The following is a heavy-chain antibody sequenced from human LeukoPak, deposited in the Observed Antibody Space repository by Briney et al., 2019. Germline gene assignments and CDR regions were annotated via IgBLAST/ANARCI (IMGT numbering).Heavy chain of an antibody. J-gene: IGHJ5*02. CDR1: GFTFSSYG. Sequence: PGRSLRLSCAASGFTFSSYGMHWVRQAPGKGLEWVAVIWYDGSNKYYADSVKGRFTISRDNSKNTLYLQMNSLRAEDTAVYYCARDPTPYYDFWSGYISSQNNWFDPWGQGTLVTVSS. V-gene: IGHV3-33*01. CDR3: ARDPTPYYDFWSGYISSQNNWFDP. CDR2: IWYDGSNK. D-gene: IGHD3-3*01.